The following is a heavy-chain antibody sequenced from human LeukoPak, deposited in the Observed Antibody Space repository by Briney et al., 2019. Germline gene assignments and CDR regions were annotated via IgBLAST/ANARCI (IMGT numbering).Heavy chain of an antibody. CDR3: ARATDCSGGSCYRDY. Sequence: ASVKVSCKASGGIFSSYAISWVRQAPGQGLEWMGRIILIFGIANYAQKFQGRVTISADKSTSTAYMELSSLRSEDTAVYHCARATDCSGGSCYRDYWGQGTLVTVSS. CDR1: GGIFSSYA. J-gene: IGHJ4*02. CDR2: IILIFGIA. D-gene: IGHD2-15*01. V-gene: IGHV1-69*04.